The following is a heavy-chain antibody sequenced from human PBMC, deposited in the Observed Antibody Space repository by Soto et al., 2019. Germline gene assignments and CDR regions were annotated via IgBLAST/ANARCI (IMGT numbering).Heavy chain of an antibody. J-gene: IGHJ5*02. CDR2: ISSSSSTI. V-gene: IGHV3-48*01. CDR3: ARGSHYYGSGSYYNKNWFDP. Sequence: GGSLRLSCAASGFTFSSYSMNWVRQAPGKGLEWVSYISSSSSTIYYADSVKGRFTISRDNAKNSLYLQMNSLRAEDTAVYYCARGSHYYGSGSYYNKNWFDPWGQGTLVTVSS. CDR1: GFTFSSYS. D-gene: IGHD3-10*01.